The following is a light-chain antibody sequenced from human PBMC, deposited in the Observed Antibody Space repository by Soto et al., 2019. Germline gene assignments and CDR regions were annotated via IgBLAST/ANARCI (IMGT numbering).Light chain of an antibody. CDR1: SSDLIGYNF. CDR2: DVT. CDR3: CSYAGSYV. J-gene: IGLJ1*01. V-gene: IGLV2-11*01. Sequence: ALTHPRSVSGSPGQSVTISCTATSSDLIGYNFVSWYQHHPGTAPKLVIYDVTERPSGVPDRFSGSRSGNTAYLTISGLRAEDEADYHCCSYAGSYVFGSGTKVTVL.